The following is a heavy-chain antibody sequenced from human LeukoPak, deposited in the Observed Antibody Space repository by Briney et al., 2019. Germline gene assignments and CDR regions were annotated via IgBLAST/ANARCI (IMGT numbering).Heavy chain of an antibody. J-gene: IGHJ5*02. V-gene: IGHV4-39*01. CDR1: GGSITSSTFY. CDR3: ARLPREVGTSWWFDP. Sequence: SETLSLTCAVSGGSITSSTFYWGWVRQPPGKGLEWIGTIHYSGSTYYNPSLKSRVTMSVDTSKNQFSLRLSSVTAADTAVYYCARLPREVGTSWWFDPWGQGTLVTVSS. CDR2: IHYSGST. D-gene: IGHD6-13*01.